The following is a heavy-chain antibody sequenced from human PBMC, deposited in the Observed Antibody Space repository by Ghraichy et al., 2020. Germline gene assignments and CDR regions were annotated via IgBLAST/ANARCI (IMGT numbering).Heavy chain of an antibody. V-gene: IGHV1-18*04. CDR3: ARENYYGSGGRGGFDY. D-gene: IGHD3-10*01. J-gene: IGHJ4*02. CDR1: GYTFADYG. Sequence: ASVKVSCKASGYTFADYGFSWVRQAPGQGLEWMGWISAYNGNTNYAQKLRGRVTMTTDTSTSTAYMELRSLRSDDTAVYYCARENYYGSGGRGGFDYWGQGTLVTVSS. CDR2: ISAYNGNT.